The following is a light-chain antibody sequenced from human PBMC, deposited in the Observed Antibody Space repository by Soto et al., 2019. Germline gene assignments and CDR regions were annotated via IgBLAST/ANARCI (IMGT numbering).Light chain of an antibody. V-gene: IGKV1-5*01. CDR3: QRYDSLRT. CDR2: HAS. Sequence: DIRMTQSPSTLPASVGDRVTITCRASQSISNWLAWYQQKPGTAPKVLIYHASNLQSGVPSRFSGSGSGTDFTLTITRLEAEDFAMYYCQRYDSLRTFAQGTKVDIK. J-gene: IGKJ1*01. CDR1: QSISNW.